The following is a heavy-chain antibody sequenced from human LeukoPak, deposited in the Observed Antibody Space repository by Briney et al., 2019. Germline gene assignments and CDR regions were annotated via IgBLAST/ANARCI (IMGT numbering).Heavy chain of an antibody. CDR1: GFTFSDYY. Sequence: GGSLRLSCAASGFTFSDYYMSWIRQAPGKGLEWVSYISSSGSTIYYADSVKGRFTISRDNAKNSLHLQMNSLRAEDTAVYYCARDFRVVRGVIITDNWFDPWGQGTLVTVSS. J-gene: IGHJ5*02. V-gene: IGHV3-11*01. D-gene: IGHD3-10*01. CDR3: ARDFRVVRGVIITDNWFDP. CDR2: ISSSGSTI.